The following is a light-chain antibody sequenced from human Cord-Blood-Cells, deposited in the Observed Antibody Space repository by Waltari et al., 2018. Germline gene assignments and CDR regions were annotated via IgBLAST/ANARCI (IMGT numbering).Light chain of an antibody. CDR1: SSDDGGYNY. J-gene: IGLJ3*02. CDR2: EVS. V-gene: IGLV2-8*01. CDR3: SSYAGSNNGV. Sequence: QSALTQPPSASGSPGQSVTIPCTGTSSDDGGYNYVSWYQQHPGKAPKLMIYEVSKRPSGVPDRFSGSKSGNTASRTVSVLQAEDEADYYCSSYAGSNNGVFGGGTKLTVL.